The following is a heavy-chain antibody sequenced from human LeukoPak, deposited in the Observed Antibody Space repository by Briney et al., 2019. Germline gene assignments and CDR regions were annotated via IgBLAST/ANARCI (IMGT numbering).Heavy chain of an antibody. Sequence: GASVKVSCKASGYTFTSYGITWVRQAPGQGLEWMGWISTYNGNTNYAQRVQGRVTMTTDTSTSTAYMELRSLRSDDTAVYYCARQRYSSGWYLDYWGQGTLVTVSS. CDR1: GYTFTSYG. D-gene: IGHD6-19*01. V-gene: IGHV1-18*01. J-gene: IGHJ4*02. CDR3: ARQRYSSGWYLDY. CDR2: ISTYNGNT.